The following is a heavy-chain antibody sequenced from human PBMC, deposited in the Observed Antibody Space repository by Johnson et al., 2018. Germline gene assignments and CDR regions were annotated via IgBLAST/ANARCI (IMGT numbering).Heavy chain of an antibody. CDR3: ARDSPGGNPHDAFDV. D-gene: IGHD4-23*01. Sequence: QVQLVESGGGVVQPGRSLRLSCAASGFTFSSYPMHWVRQAPGKGLEWVAIISYDGSNKYYADSVKDRFTISRDNSKNTLYLQMNSLRGDDTAMYYCARDSPGGNPHDAFDVWGQGTMVTVSS. CDR1: GFTFSSYP. CDR2: ISYDGSNK. J-gene: IGHJ3*01. V-gene: IGHV3-30-3*01.